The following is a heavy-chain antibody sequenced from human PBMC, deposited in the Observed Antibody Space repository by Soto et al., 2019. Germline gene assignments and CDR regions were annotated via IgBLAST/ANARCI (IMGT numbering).Heavy chain of an antibody. V-gene: IGHV6-1*01. J-gene: IGHJ6*03. Sequence: PSQTLSLTCVISGHSVSSNSAAWNWIRQSPSRGLEWLGRTYYRTRWYYDYAVSVRSRITVNPDTSKNQFSLQLTSVTPEDRVVYYGAETTPHYWSYMDVWGKGTTAPVSS. CDR1: GHSVSSNSAA. CDR3: AETTPHYWSYMDV. CDR2: TYYRTRWYY. D-gene: IGHD1-7*01.